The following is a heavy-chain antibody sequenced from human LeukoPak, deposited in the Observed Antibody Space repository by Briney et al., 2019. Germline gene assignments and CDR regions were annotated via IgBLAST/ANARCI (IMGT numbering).Heavy chain of an antibody. J-gene: IGHJ4*02. CDR1: GFTFSSYG. CDR3: AKDVRSPSRFWDDYGGTDFDY. CDR2: ISYDGSNK. D-gene: IGHD4-23*01. Sequence: GGSLRLSCAASGFTFSSYGMHWVRQAPGKGLEWVAVISYDGSNKYYADSVKGRFTISRDNSKNTLYLQMNSLRAEDTAVYYCAKDVRSPSRFWDDYGGTDFDYWGQGTLVTVSS. V-gene: IGHV3-30*18.